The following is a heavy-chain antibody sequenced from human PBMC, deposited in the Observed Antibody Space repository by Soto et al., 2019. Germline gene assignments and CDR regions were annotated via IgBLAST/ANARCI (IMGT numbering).Heavy chain of an antibody. J-gene: IGHJ4*01. V-gene: IGHV4-30-4*02. Sequence: PSETPSVSCTFSDGSLSSGAYYWRWIRPPPGKGLEWIGYIYYSASTYYNPSLKSRVTISVDTSKNQFSLKLSSVTAADTAVYYCARVRRWILYFDYWGHGTMVTFSS. D-gene: IGHD5-18*01. CDR2: IYYSAST. CDR1: DGSLSSGAYY. CDR3: ARVRRWILYFDY.